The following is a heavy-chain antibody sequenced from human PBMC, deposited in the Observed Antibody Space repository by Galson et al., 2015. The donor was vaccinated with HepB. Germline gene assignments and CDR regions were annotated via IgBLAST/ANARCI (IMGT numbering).Heavy chain of an antibody. V-gene: IGHV4-39*01. CDR2: IYYSGST. J-gene: IGHJ4*02. CDR1: GGSISSSSYY. Sequence: SEPLSLTCTVSGGSISSSSYYWGWIRQPPGKGLEWIGSIYYSGSTYYNPSLKSRVTISVDTSKNQFSLKLSSVTAADTAVYYCASGVDTAMVTVYFDYWGQGTLVTVSS. CDR3: ASGVDTAMVTVYFDY. D-gene: IGHD5-18*01.